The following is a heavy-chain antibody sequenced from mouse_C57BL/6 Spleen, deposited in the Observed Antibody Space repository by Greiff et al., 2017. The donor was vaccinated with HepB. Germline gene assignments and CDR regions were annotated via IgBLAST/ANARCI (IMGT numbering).Heavy chain of an antibody. CDR2: ISYDGSN. Sequence: DVKLQESGPGLVKPSQSLSLTCSVTGYSITSGYYWNWIRQFPGNKLEWMGYISYDGSNNYNPSLKNRISITRDTSKNQFFLKLNSVTTEDTATYYCARAGTGHYYAMDYWGQGTSVTVSS. D-gene: IGHD4-1*01. CDR1: GYSITSGYY. J-gene: IGHJ4*01. V-gene: IGHV3-6*01. CDR3: ARAGTGHYYAMDY.